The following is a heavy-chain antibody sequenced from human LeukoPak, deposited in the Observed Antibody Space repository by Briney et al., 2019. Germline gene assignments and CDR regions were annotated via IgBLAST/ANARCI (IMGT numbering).Heavy chain of an antibody. Sequence: SQTLSLTCTVSGDSISRDGYSWSWIRQPPGKGLEWIGYIFHSGSALYNPSLQSRVTMSVDRSKNQFSLKLSSVTAADTAVYHCARAGSGSSKVFDYWGQGTLVTVSS. J-gene: IGHJ4*02. D-gene: IGHD3-10*01. V-gene: IGHV4-30-2*01. CDR2: IFHSGSA. CDR3: ARAGSGSSKVFDY. CDR1: GDSISRDGYS.